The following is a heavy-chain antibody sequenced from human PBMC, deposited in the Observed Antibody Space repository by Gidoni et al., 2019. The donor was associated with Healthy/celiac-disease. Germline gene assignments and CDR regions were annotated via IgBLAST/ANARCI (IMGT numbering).Heavy chain of an antibody. CDR3: ARDTGHYYYYYGMDV. CDR1: GFTFSSYG. J-gene: IGHJ6*02. Sequence: QVQLVESGGGVSQPGRSLRLSCAASGFTFSSYGMHWVRQAPGKGLEWVAVIWDDGSNKYYADSVKGRFTISRDNSKNTLYLQMNSLRAEDTAVYYCARDTGHYYYYYGMDVWGQGTTVTVSS. V-gene: IGHV3-33*01. CDR2: IWDDGSNK.